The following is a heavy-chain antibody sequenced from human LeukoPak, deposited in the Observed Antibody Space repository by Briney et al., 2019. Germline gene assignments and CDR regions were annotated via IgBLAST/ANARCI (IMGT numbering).Heavy chain of an antibody. V-gene: IGHV1-69*05. CDR1: GGTFSSYA. D-gene: IGHD3-3*01. J-gene: IGHJ6*03. Sequence: SVKVSCKASGGTFSSYAISWVRQAPGQGLEWMGGIIPIFGTANYAQKFQGRVTITTDESTSTAYMELSSLRSEDTAVYYCARQIGPYYDFWSGYYSDYYYYYMDVWGKGITVTVSS. CDR2: IIPIFGTA. CDR3: ARQIGPYYDFWSGYYSDYYYYYMDV.